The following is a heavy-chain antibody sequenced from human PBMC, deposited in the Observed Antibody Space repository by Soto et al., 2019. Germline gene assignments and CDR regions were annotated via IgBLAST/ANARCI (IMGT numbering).Heavy chain of an antibody. Sequence: SVKVSCKASGGTFSSYAISWVRQAPGQGLEWMGGIIPIFGTANYAQKFQGRVTITADESTSTAYMELSSLRSEDTAVYYCARDKMWDGYSSGWTDYWGQGTLVTVSS. CDR1: GGTFSSYA. D-gene: IGHD6-19*01. CDR2: IIPIFGTA. J-gene: IGHJ4*02. V-gene: IGHV1-69*13. CDR3: ARDKMWDGYSSGWTDY.